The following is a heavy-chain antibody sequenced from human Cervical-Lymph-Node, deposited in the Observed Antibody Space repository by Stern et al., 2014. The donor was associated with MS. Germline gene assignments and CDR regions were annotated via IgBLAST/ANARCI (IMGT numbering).Heavy chain of an antibody. CDR1: GYSFNIYW. V-gene: IGHV5-51*01. CDR3: ARRGMDV. Sequence: EDQLVESGAEVKKPGASLTISCKGFGYSFNIYWIAWVRQRPGKGLEWMGIIYPDDSDTGYTPSFQGQGTFSVDKSISTAYLQWSSLKPSDTATYFCARRGMDVWGQGTSVTVSS. J-gene: IGHJ6*02. CDR2: IYPDDSDT.